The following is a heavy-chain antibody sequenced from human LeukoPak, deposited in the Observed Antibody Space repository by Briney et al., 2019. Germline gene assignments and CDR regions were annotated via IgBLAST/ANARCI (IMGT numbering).Heavy chain of an antibody. V-gene: IGHV3-43*02. CDR3: AKAPEGYCSGGSCYSVYFDY. Sequence: GGSLRLSCAASGFTFDDYAMHWVRQAPGKCLEWVSLISGDGGSTYYADSVKGRFTISRDNSKNSLYLQMNSLRTEDTALYYCAKAPEGYCSGGSCYSVYFDYWGQGTLVTVSS. J-gene: IGHJ4*02. D-gene: IGHD2-15*01. CDR2: ISGDGGST. CDR1: GFTFDDYA.